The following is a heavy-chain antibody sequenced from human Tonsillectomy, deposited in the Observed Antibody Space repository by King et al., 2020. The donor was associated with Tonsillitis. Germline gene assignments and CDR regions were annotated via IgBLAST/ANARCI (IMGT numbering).Heavy chain of an antibody. CDR1: GFTFSSYA. V-gene: IGHV3-23*04. Sequence: EVQLVESGGGLVQPGGSLRLSCAASGFTFSSYAMSWVRQAPGKGLDWVSTISGSGRNTFYSDSVKGQFTISRDNSKNTLYLQMNSLRAEDTAVYYCAKVLGGDPAVYYTDVWGKGTTVTVSS. D-gene: IGHD6-25*01. CDR3: AKVLGGDPAVYYTDV. J-gene: IGHJ6*03. CDR2: ISGSGRNT.